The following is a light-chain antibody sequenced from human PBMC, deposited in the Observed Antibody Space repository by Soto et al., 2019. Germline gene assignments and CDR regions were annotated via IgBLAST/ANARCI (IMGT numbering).Light chain of an antibody. CDR1: QGISSA. V-gene: IGKV1-13*02. CDR3: QQLETSPLP. J-gene: IGKJ5*01. CDR2: DVF. Sequence: AIQVTQSPSSLSASVGDTVTITCRASQGISSAFAWYQQKPGKVPRLLIYDVFNLQSGVPSRFSGSGSGTDFTLTISRLQPEDFATDYCQQLETSPLPFGQGTRLEVK.